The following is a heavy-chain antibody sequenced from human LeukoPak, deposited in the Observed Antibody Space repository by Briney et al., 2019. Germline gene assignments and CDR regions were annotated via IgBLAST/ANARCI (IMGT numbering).Heavy chain of an antibody. V-gene: IGHV1-8*01. D-gene: IGHD6-13*01. CDR2: MNPNSGNT. CDR3: ARGRGDYCSCDY. Sequence: ASVKVSCKASGYTFTSYDINWVRQATGQGLEWMGWMNPNSGNTGYAQKFQGRVTMTRNTSISTAYMELSSLRSEDTAVYYCARGRGDYCSCDYWGQGTLVTVSS. J-gene: IGHJ4*02. CDR1: GYTFTSYD.